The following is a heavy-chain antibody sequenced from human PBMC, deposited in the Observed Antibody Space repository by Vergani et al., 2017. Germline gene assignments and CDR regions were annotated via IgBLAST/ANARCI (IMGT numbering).Heavy chain of an antibody. D-gene: IGHD3-10*01. CDR1: GGSISSGGYS. CDR2: IYTSGST. CDR3: ARGVYGSGSYPRGLDY. V-gene: IGHV4-61*02. Sequence: QLQLQESGSGLVKPSQTLSLTCAVSGGSISSGGYSWSWIRQPAGKGLEWIGRIYTSGSTNYNPSLKSRVTISVDTSKNQFSLKLSSVTAADTAVYYCARGVYGSGSYPRGLDYWGQGTLVTVSS. J-gene: IGHJ4*02.